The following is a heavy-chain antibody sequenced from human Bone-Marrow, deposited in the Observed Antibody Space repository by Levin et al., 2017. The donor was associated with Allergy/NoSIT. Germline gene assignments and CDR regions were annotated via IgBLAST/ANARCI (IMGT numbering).Heavy chain of an antibody. CDR3: ARRNRITVYGIVPNGMDV. J-gene: IGHJ6*02. D-gene: IGHD3-3*01. CDR1: GYTFTTYD. Sequence: GESLKISCRASGYTFTTYDINWVRQATGQGLEWMGWMNPESGTRGYSQKFEGRVTLTRNTSISTAYMELSSLTSDDTAVYFCARRNRITVYGIVPNGMDVWGQGTTVTVS. CDR2: MNPESGTR. V-gene: IGHV1-8*01.